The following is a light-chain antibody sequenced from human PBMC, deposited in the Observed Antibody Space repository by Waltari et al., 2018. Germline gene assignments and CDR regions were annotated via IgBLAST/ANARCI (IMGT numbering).Light chain of an antibody. J-gene: IGKJ3*01. CDR2: KAS. Sequence: DIQMTQSPSTVSASVGDRVTITCRASQSISSWLACYQKKPGKAPKLLTRKASSLQSGVPSRFSGSGAGTEFTLNITSLQPDDFATYYCQHYNSFSALFTFGPGTQVDIK. CDR3: QHYNSFSALFT. V-gene: IGKV1-5*03. CDR1: QSISSW.